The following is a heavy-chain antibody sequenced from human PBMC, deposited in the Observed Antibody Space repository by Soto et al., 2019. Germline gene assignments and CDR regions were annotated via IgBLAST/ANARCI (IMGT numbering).Heavy chain of an antibody. CDR2: IYYRGYT. D-gene: IGHD1-26*01. CDR1: GDSIRSFY. Sequence: SETLSLTCTVSGDSIRSFYCSWIRQLPGKGLEWIGYIYYRGYTSYNPSLKSRVTISVDTSKNQFSLKLNSVTAADTAVYYCARCFSGNYPSRPEEQYYFDSWGQGTLVTVSS. V-gene: IGHV4-59*01. CDR3: ARCFSGNYPSRPEEQYYFDS. J-gene: IGHJ4*02.